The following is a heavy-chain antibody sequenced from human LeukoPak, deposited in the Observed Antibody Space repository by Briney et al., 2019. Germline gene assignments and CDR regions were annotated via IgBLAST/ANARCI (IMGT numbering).Heavy chain of an antibody. CDR2: VYHTGHT. CDR3: ARHRFGHLFDY. Sequence: SETLSLTCAVYGGSFSGYYWSWIRQPPGKGLEWIGYVYHTGHTHYSPSLKSRVTVSLDTSRNQVSLKLSSVTAADTAVYYCARHRFGHLFDYWGQGTLVIVSS. D-gene: IGHD3-16*01. V-gene: IGHV4-59*01. J-gene: IGHJ4*02. CDR1: GGSFSGYY.